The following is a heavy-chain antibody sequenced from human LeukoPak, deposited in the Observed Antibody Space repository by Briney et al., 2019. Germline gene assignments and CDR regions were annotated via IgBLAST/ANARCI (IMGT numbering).Heavy chain of an antibody. D-gene: IGHD4-17*01. Sequence: SQTLSLTCTVSGGSISSGGYYWSWIRRHPGKGLEWIGYIYYSGSTYYNPSLKSRVTISVDTSKNQFSLKLSSVTAADTAVYYCARETTVTDRAFDYWGQGTLVTVSS. CDR1: GGSISSGGYY. CDR3: ARETTVTDRAFDY. J-gene: IGHJ4*02. V-gene: IGHV4-31*03. CDR2: IYYSGST.